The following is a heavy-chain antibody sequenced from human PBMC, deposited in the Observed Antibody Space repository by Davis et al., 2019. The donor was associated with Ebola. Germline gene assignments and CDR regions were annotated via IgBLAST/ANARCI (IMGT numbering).Heavy chain of an antibody. D-gene: IGHD1-20*01. CDR2: IIPNSGAP. J-gene: IGHJ4*02. CDR3: ARGDNYAFNS. CDR1: GYTFTDYN. Sequence: ASVKVSCKASGYTFTDYNIHWVRQAPGQGLEWMGRIIPNSGAPNYAQKSQGRVTMTRDTSISTAYMALNRLGSDDTAVYYCARGDNYAFNSWGQGTLVTVSS. V-gene: IGHV1-2*06.